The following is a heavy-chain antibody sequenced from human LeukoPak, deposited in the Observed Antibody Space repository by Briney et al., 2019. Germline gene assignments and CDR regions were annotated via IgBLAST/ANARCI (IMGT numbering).Heavy chain of an antibody. CDR2: IYSGGNT. D-gene: IGHD3-16*01. Sequence: GGSLRLSCAASGLAVSSNYMSWVRQAPGKGLEWVSVIYSGGNTSYADSVKGRFTISRDNSKNTLHLQMNSLRAEDTAVYYCAREGWGRAFHYWGQGTLVTVSS. CDR1: GLAVSSNY. CDR3: AREGWGRAFHY. V-gene: IGHV3-53*01. J-gene: IGHJ4*02.